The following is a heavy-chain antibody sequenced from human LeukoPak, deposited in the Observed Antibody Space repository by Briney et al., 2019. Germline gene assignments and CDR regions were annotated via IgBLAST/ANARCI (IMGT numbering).Heavy chain of an antibody. CDR1: GYTFTSYD. J-gene: IGHJ4*02. CDR2: MNPNSGNT. D-gene: IGHD6-13*01. CDR3: ARGRFWAAAGPKDY. Sequence: GASVKVSCKASGYTFTSYDINWVRQATGQGLEWMGWMNPNSGNTGYAQKFQGRVTMTRNTSISTAYMELSSLRSEDTAVYYCARGRFWAAAGPKDYWGQGTLVTVSS. V-gene: IGHV1-8*01.